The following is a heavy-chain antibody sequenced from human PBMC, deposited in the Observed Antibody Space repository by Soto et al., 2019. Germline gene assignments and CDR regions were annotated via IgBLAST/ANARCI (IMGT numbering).Heavy chain of an antibody. J-gene: IGHJ5*02. V-gene: IGHV1-69*12. CDR1: GGTFSSYA. CDR2: IIPIFGTA. CDR3: ARDGAYCISTSCYVWFDP. Sequence: QVQLVQSGAEVKKPGSSVKVSCKASGGTFSSYAISWVRQAPGQGLEWMGGIIPIFGTANYAQKFQGRVTITADESTITAYRELSSLRSEDTAVYYCARDGAYCISTSCYVWFDPWGQGTLVTVSS. D-gene: IGHD2-2*01.